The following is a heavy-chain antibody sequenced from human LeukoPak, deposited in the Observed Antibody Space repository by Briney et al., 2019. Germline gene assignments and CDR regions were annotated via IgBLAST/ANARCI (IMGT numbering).Heavy chain of an antibody. J-gene: IGHJ6*03. D-gene: IGHD1-26*01. V-gene: IGHV3-48*03. CDR2: ISSSGSTI. Sequence: GGSLRLSYAASGFTFSSHAMTWVRQAPGKGLEWVSYISSSGSTIYYADSVKGRFTISRDNAKNSLYLQMNSLRAEDTAVYYCARALLLGYYYYYMDVWGKGTTVTVSS. CDR1: GFTFSSHA. CDR3: ARALLLGYYYYYMDV.